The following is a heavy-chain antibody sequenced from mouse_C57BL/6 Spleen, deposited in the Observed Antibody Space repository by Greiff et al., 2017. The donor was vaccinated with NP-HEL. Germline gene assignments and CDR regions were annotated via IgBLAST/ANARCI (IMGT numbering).Heavy chain of an antibody. Sequence: EVKLVESEGGLVQPGSSMKLSCTASGFTFSDYYMAWVRQVPEKGLEWVANINYDGSSTYYLDSLKSRFIISRDNAKNILYLQMSSLKSEDTATYYCARDRGGLPPAMDYWGQGTSVTVSS. V-gene: IGHV5-16*01. CDR2: INYDGSST. CDR1: GFTFSDYY. CDR3: ARDRGGLPPAMDY. J-gene: IGHJ4*01. D-gene: IGHD2-1*01.